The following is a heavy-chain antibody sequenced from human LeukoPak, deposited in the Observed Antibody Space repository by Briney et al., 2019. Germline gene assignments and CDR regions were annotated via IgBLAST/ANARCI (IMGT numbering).Heavy chain of an antibody. V-gene: IGHV3-66*01. J-gene: IGHJ3*02. D-gene: IGHD4-17*01. CDR2: IYSGGST. CDR1: GFTVSSNY. Sequence: GGSLRLSCAASGFTVSSNYMSWVRQAPGKGLEWVSVIYSGGSTYYADSVKGRFTISRDNSKNTLYLQMNSLRAEDTAVYYCARVGGDYAVHAFDIWGQGTMVTVSS. CDR3: ARVGGDYAVHAFDI.